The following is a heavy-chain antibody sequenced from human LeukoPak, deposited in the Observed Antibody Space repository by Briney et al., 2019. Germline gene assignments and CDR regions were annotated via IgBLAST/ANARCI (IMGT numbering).Heavy chain of an antibody. CDR1: GYTFTSYA. CDR3: ARSTDYSNLNRPDY. V-gene: IGHV3-30-3*01. CDR2: ISYDGSNK. Sequence: SCKASGYTFTSYAMHWVRQAPGKGLEWVAVISYDGSNKYYADSVKGRFTISRDNSKNTLYLQMNSLRAEDTAVYYCARSTDYSNLNRPDYWGQGTLVTVSS. J-gene: IGHJ4*02. D-gene: IGHD4-11*01.